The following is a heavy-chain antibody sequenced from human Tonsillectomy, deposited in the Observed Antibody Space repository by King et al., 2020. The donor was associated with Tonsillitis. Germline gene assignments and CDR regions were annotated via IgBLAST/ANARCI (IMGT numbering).Heavy chain of an antibody. CDR2: IDYSGST. Sequence: VQLQESGPGLVKPSETLSLTCTVSGGSVSSGSYYWSWIRQPPGKGLEWIGYIDYSGSTNYNPSLKSRVTISVDTSKNQFSLKLSSVTAADTAVYYCARDLLGRGTMVRVENWYFDLWGRGTLVPVSS. CDR3: ARDLLGRGTMVRVENWYFDL. CDR1: GGSVSSGSYY. J-gene: IGHJ2*01. V-gene: IGHV4-61*01. D-gene: IGHD3-10*01.